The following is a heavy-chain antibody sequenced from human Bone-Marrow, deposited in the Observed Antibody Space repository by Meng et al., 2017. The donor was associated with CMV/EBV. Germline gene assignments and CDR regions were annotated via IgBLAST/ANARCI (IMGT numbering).Heavy chain of an antibody. J-gene: IGHJ6*02. D-gene: IGHD2-8*01. CDR3: ARDLYSHYYYGLDV. CDR1: GFTFDDYA. CDR2: ISSSSNTI. Sequence: GGSLRLSCAASGFTFDDYAMHWVRQAPGKGLEWVSYISSSSNTIYYADSVKGRFTISRDNAKISLYLQMNSLRAEDTAVYYCARDLYSHYYYGLDVWGQGTTVTVSS. V-gene: IGHV3-48*04.